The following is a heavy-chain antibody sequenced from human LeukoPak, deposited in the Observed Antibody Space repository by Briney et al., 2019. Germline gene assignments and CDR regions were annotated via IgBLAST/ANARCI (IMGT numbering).Heavy chain of an antibody. D-gene: IGHD3-16*01. Sequence: SETLSLTCTVSGGSISSYYWSWIRQPPGKGLEWIGYIYYSGSTNYNPSLKSRVTISVDTSKNQFSLKLSSVTAADTAVYYCARARRGTVDPWGQGTLVTVSS. CDR1: GGSISSYY. J-gene: IGHJ5*02. CDR2: IYYSGST. CDR3: ARARRGTVDP. V-gene: IGHV4-59*01.